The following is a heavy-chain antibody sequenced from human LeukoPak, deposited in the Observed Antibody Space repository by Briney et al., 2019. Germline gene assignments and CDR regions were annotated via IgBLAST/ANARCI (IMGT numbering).Heavy chain of an antibody. Sequence: GGSLRLSCAAPGFTFSDYYMSWIRQAPGKGLEWVSYISSSGSTIYYADSVKGRFTISRDNANNSLYLQMSSLRAEDTAVFYCARDLRAGLLPLEDYWGQGTLVTVSS. CDR3: ARDLRAGLLPLEDY. CDR2: ISSSGSTI. CDR1: GFTFSDYY. D-gene: IGHD4-17*01. J-gene: IGHJ4*02. V-gene: IGHV3-11*04.